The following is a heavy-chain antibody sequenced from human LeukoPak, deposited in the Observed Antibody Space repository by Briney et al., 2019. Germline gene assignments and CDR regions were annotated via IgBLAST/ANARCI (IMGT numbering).Heavy chain of an antibody. CDR1: GYSFSSGYY. CDR2: IYHSGST. CDR3: AGGQYYYGSGSFDP. J-gene: IGHJ5*02. V-gene: IGHV4-38-2*02. D-gene: IGHD3-10*01. Sequence: SETLSLTCTVSGYSFSSGYYWGWIRQPPGKGLEGIGSIYHSGSTYYNPSLKSRVTISVDTSKNQFSLKLSSVTAADTAVYYCAGGQYYYGSGSFDPWGQGTLVTVSS.